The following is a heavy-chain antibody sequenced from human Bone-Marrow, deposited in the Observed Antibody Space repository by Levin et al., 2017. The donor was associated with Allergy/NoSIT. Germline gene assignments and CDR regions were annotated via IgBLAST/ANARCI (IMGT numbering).Heavy chain of an antibody. CDR3: AHRRPNYYDDTGYYEYYFES. V-gene: IGHV2-5*02. J-gene: IGHJ4*02. CDR2: IYWDDDK. D-gene: IGHD3-22*01. Sequence: QTLSLTCTFSGFSLSSSGLAVGWIRQPPGQALEWLALIYWDDDKRYKPSLETRVTISKDTSKNQVVLSMIDMDPVDTATYYCAHRRPNYYDDTGYYEYYFESWGQGILVTVSP. CDR1: GFSLSSSGLA.